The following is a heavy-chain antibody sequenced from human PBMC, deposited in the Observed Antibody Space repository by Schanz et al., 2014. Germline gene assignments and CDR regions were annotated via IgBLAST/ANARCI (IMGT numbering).Heavy chain of an antibody. CDR3: ARGGGPEDVFDI. J-gene: IGHJ3*02. V-gene: IGHV1-2*04. Sequence: QVQVVQSGAEVKKPGASVKVSCKASGYTFTDYGVIWVRQAPGQGLEWMGWINPNSGDTNYAQKFQGWVTMTRDTSISTAYMEVSRLTSDDTAVYYCARGGGPEDVFDIWGQGTILTVSS. CDR1: GYTFTDYG. CDR2: INPNSGDT. D-gene: IGHD5-12*01.